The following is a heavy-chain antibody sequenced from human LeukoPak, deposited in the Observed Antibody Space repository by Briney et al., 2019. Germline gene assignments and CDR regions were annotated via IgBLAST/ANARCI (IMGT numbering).Heavy chain of an antibody. CDR2: ISAYNGNT. Sequence: ASVKVSCKASGYTFSNYNIHWLRQAPGQGLEWMGWISAYNGNTNYAQKLQGRVTMTTDTSTSTAYMELRSLRSDDTAVYYCARGRRRDGYNSSPDAFDIWGQGTMVTVSS. V-gene: IGHV1-18*04. D-gene: IGHD5-24*01. CDR1: GYTFSNYN. CDR3: ARGRRRDGYNSSPDAFDI. J-gene: IGHJ3*02.